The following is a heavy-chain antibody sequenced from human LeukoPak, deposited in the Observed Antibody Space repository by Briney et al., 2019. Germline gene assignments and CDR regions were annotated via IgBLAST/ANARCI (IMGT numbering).Heavy chain of an antibody. CDR2: ISGSGGST. Sequence: GGSLRLSCAASGFTFSSYGMSWVRQAPGKGLEWVSAISGSGGSTYYADSVEGRFTISRDNSKNTLYLQMNSLRAEDTAVYYCARFRVTMYYFDYWGQGTLVTVSS. CDR3: ARFRVTMYYFDY. CDR1: GFTFSSYG. J-gene: IGHJ4*02. D-gene: IGHD4-17*01. V-gene: IGHV3-23*01.